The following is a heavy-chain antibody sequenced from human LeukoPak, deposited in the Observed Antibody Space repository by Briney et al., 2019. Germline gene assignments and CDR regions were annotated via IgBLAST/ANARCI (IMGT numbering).Heavy chain of an antibody. CDR3: ARGLATLTRSPFDY. Sequence: SETLSLTCTVSGYSISSGYYWGWVRQPPGKGLEWIGSIYHSGSTYYNPSLKSRVTISVDTSKNQFSLKLSSVTAADTAVYYCARGLATLTRSPFDYWGQGTLVTVSS. CDR2: IYHSGST. CDR1: GYSISSGYY. J-gene: IGHJ4*02. V-gene: IGHV4-38-2*02. D-gene: IGHD1-14*01.